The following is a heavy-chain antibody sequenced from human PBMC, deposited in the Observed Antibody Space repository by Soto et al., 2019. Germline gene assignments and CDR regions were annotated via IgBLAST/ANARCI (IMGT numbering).Heavy chain of an antibody. V-gene: IGHV4-59*12. CDR2: IYHSGST. CDR1: GGSISSYY. CDR3: ASMRIVVVVAATDYYYGMDV. D-gene: IGHD2-15*01. J-gene: IGHJ6*02. Sequence: SETLSLTCTVSGGSISSYYWSWIRQPPGRGLEWIGEIYHSGSTNYNPSLKSRVTISVDKSKNQFSLKLSSVTAADTAVYYCASMRIVVVVAATDYYYGMDVWGQGTTVTVSS.